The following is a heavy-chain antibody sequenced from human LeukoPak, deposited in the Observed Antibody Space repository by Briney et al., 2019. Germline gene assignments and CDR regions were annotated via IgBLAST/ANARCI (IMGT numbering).Heavy chain of an antibody. Sequence: PGGSLRLSCAASGFTFSSYEMNWVRQAPGKGLEWVSYISSSGSTIYYADSVKGRFTISRDNAKNSLYLQMNSLRAEDTAVYYCARGRIAVAGTLYYYGMDVWGQGTTVTVSS. CDR1: GFTFSSYE. J-gene: IGHJ6*02. V-gene: IGHV3-48*03. D-gene: IGHD6-19*01. CDR3: ARGRIAVAGTLYYYGMDV. CDR2: ISSSGSTI.